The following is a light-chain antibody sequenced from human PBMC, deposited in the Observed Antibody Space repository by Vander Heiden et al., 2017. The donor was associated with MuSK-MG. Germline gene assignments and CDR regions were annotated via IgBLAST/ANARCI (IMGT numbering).Light chain of an antibody. V-gene: IGKV1-39*01. CDR3: QQSDNIPWT. CDR1: QSISNY. Sequence: DIQMTQSPSSLSASVGDRVTITCRASQSISNYLSWYQQKPGKAPNLLIYSASNLQSGVASRFSGSGSGTYFTLTISRLQPADFGTYYCQQSDNIPWTFGQGTQVEI. J-gene: IGKJ1*01. CDR2: SAS.